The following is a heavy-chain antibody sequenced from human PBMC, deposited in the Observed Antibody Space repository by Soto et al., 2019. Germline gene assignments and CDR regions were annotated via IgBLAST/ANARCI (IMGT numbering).Heavy chain of an antibody. CDR3: ARSWRVPAKGRNSGMDV. V-gene: IGHV5-51*01. J-gene: IGHJ6*02. CDR2: IYHGDSDA. CDR1: GYTFNDYW. D-gene: IGHD2-15*01. Sequence: GESLKTSCKSSGYTFNDYWIAWVRQMPGKVLGGVGKIYHGDSDARYSPSFQGQGTISADKSKTTAYRQWNSLKASDTAMYYCARSWRVPAKGRNSGMDVWGQGXTVTVSS.